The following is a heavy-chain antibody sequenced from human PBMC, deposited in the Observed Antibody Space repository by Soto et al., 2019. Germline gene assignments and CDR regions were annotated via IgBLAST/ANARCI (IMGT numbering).Heavy chain of an antibody. CDR3: ARAPYDSSGYYYVFDY. Sequence: SETLSLTCTVSGGSISSGGYYWSWIRQHPGKGLEWIGYIYYSGSTYYNPSLKSRVTISVDTSKNQFSLKLSSVTAADTAVYYCARAPYDSSGYYYVFDYWGQGTLVTVSS. D-gene: IGHD3-22*01. J-gene: IGHJ4*02. CDR1: GGSISSGGYY. CDR2: IYYSGST. V-gene: IGHV4-31*03.